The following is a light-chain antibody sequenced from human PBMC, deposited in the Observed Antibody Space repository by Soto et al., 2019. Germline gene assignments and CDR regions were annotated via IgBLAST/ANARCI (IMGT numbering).Light chain of an antibody. Sequence: QSALTQPAPVSGSPGQSIAISCTGTSSDIGAYAYVSWYQQHPGKIPKLIVFDVNYRPSGVSSRFSGSKSGNTASLTISGLQAEDEADYYCGSYTRSNSVIFGGGTKVTVL. CDR2: DVN. CDR1: SSDIGAYAY. V-gene: IGLV2-14*03. J-gene: IGLJ2*01. CDR3: GSYTRSNSVI.